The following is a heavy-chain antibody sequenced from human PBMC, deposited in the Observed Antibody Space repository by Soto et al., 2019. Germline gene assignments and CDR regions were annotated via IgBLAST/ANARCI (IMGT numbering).Heavy chain of an antibody. CDR2: TYYRSKWYN. CDR1: GDSVSSNSAA. J-gene: IGHJ3*02. D-gene: IGHD3-3*01. V-gene: IGHV6-1*01. CDR3: ARDRLPYYDFWSGGWLSDAFDI. Sequence: PSQTLSLTCAISGDSVSSNSAAWNWSRQSPSRGLEWLGRTYYRSKWYNDYAVSVKSRITINPDTSKNQFSLQLNSVTPEDTAVYYCARDRLPYYDFWSGGWLSDAFDIWGRGTMVTVSS.